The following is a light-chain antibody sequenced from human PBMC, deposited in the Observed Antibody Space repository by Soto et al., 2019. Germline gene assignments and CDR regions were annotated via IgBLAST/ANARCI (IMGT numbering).Light chain of an antibody. CDR1: QDFSTW. V-gene: IGKV1-12*01. J-gene: IGKJ1*01. CDR3: LQDFSYPRT. CDR2: AAF. Sequence: DIQMTQSPSSVSASVGDRVTITCRASQDFSTWLAWYQQKPGKAPKLLIYAAFSLQSGVPSRFSGSGSGTDFTLTISSLQPEDSATYYCLQDFSYPRTFGQGTKVEIK.